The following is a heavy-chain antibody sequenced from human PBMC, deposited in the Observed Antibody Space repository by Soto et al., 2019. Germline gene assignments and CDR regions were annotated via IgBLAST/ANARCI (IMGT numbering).Heavy chain of an antibody. Sequence: ASVKVSCKASGYTFTSYGISWVRQAPGQGLEWMGWISAYNGNTNYAQKLQGRVTMTTDTSTSTAYMELRSLRSDDTAVYYCARDFWDIVVVPAASDYYFDYWGQGTLLTVSS. CDR2: ISAYNGNT. J-gene: IGHJ4*02. D-gene: IGHD2-2*01. CDR1: GYTFTSYG. CDR3: ARDFWDIVVVPAASDYYFDY. V-gene: IGHV1-18*01.